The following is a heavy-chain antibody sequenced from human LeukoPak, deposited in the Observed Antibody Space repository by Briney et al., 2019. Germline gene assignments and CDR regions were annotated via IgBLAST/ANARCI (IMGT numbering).Heavy chain of an antibody. D-gene: IGHD3-10*01. CDR3: AREGSGSYLGFYYYMDV. J-gene: IGHJ6*03. Sequence: PSETLSLTCTVSGGSISSYYWSWIRQPAGKGLEWIGRIFTSGSTNYNPSLKSRVTISADKSKTQFSLKLSSVTAADTAVYYCAREGSGSYLGFYYYMDVWGKGTPVTVSS. V-gene: IGHV4-4*07. CDR2: IFTSGST. CDR1: GGSISSYY.